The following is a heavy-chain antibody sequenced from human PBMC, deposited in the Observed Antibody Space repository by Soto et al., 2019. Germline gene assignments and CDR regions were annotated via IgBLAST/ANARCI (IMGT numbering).Heavy chain of an antibody. CDR1: GLTFNSYA. J-gene: IGHJ4*02. CDR2: ISGSGGST. Sequence: QTAGSLRLSCAASGLTFNSYAMSGVRQAPGKGLEWVSAISGSGGSTYYADSVKGRFTISRDNSKNTLYLQMNSLRAEDTAVYYCAKDSKVWRVFGVVQEWGQGTLVTVSS. CDR3: AKDSKVWRVFGVVQE. D-gene: IGHD3-3*01. V-gene: IGHV3-23*01.